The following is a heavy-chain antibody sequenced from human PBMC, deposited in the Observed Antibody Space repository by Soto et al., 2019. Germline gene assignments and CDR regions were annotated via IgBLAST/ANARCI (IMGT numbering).Heavy chain of an antibody. CDR3: ARTAPGDLPYYYYMDV. D-gene: IGHD3-16*01. Sequence: SETLSLTCTVSGGSISSYYWSWIRQPPGKGLEWIGYIYYSGSTNYNPSLKSRVTISVDTSKNQFSLKLSSVTAADTAVYYCARTAPGDLPYYYYMDVWGKGTTVTVSS. CDR2: IYYSGST. CDR1: GGSISSYY. J-gene: IGHJ6*03. V-gene: IGHV4-59*01.